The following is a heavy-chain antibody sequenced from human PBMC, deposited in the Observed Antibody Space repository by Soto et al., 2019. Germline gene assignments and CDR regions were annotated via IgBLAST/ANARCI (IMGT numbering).Heavy chain of an antibody. D-gene: IGHD3-3*01. V-gene: IGHV4-4*07. J-gene: IGHJ5*02. CDR3: APRITAFGLLIPPFDP. Sequence: KPSETLSLTCTVSGGSLSTYYWSWIRQPAGKGLEWIGRIYASGSTNYNPSLKSRVTMSVATSKNQFSLRLSSVTAADTAIYYCAPRITAFGLLIPPFDPWGQETKVTVSS. CDR1: GGSLSTYY. CDR2: IYASGST.